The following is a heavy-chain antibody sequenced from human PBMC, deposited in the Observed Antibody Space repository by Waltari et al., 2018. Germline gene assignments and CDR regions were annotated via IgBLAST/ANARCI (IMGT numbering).Heavy chain of an antibody. CDR2: IKTADDA. Sequence: DVQLLESGGGLVHPGESLRLSWAASGLPFSTFGMSWVRQAPGKGLEWVSTIKTADDAYYADSVKGRFTISRDIFRNTLYLQMNSLRAEDTAVYYCAKYRPYYFDFWGQGALVTVSS. J-gene: IGHJ4*02. CDR3: AKYRPYYFDF. D-gene: IGHD2-21*01. CDR1: GLPFSTFG. V-gene: IGHV3-23*01.